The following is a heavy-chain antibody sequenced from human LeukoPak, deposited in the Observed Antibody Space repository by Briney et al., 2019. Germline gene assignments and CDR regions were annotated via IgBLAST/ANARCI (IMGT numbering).Heavy chain of an antibody. Sequence: SGTLSLTCTVSGGSISSSSYYWGWIRQPPGKGLEWIGSIYYSGSTYYNPSLKSRVTISVDTSKNQFSLKLSSVTAADTAVYYCARESGSYEYWGQGTLVTVSS. CDR1: GGSISSSSYY. V-gene: IGHV4-39*07. D-gene: IGHD1-26*01. CDR2: IYYSGST. CDR3: ARESGSYEY. J-gene: IGHJ4*02.